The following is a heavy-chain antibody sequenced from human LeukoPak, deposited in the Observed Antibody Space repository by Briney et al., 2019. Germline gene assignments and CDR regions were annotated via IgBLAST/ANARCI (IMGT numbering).Heavy chain of an antibody. J-gene: IGHJ6*04. CDR2: ISSSSSYI. V-gene: IGHV3-21*01. CDR3: ARDRRGLYGRGGYYYYGMDV. Sequence: GGSLRLSCAASGFTFSSYSMNWVRQAPGKGLEWASSISSSSSYIYYADSVKGRFTISRDNAKNSLYLQMNSLRAEDTAVYYCARDRRGLYGRGGYYYYGMDVWGKGTTVTVSS. D-gene: IGHD4-17*01. CDR1: GFTFSSYS.